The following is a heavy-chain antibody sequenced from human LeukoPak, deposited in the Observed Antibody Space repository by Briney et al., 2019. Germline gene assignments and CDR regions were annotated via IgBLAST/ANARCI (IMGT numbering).Heavy chain of an antibody. CDR3: ARGPVTLSDAFDI. CDR1: GYTFTSYG. Sequence: ASVKVSCKAFGYTFTSYGISWVRQAPGHGLEWMGWISIYNGNTNYAQKLQGRVAMTTDTSTSTAYMELRSLRSDDTAVYYCARGPVTLSDAFDIWGQGTMVTVSS. J-gene: IGHJ3*02. CDR2: ISIYNGNT. V-gene: IGHV1-18*01. D-gene: IGHD3-16*01.